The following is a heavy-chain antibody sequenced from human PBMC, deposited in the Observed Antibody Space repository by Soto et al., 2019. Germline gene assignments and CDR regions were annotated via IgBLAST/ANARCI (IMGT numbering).Heavy chain of an antibody. Sequence: ASVKVSCKASGGTFSSYTISWVRQAPGQGLEWMGRIIPILGIANYAQKFQGRVTITADKSTSTAYMELSSLRSEDTAVYYCARDPENARLQGHYYYYYGMDVWGQGTTVTVSS. V-gene: IGHV1-69*04. CDR2: IIPILGIA. J-gene: IGHJ6*02. CDR1: GGTFSSYT. CDR3: ARDPENARLQGHYYYYYGMDV. D-gene: IGHD4-4*01.